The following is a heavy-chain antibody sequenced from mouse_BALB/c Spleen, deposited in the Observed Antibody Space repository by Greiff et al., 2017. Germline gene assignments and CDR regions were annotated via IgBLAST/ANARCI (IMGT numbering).Heavy chain of an antibody. CDR3: ARHDYGAMDY. D-gene: IGHD2-4*01. CDR2: ISNGGGST. CDR1: GFTFSSYT. V-gene: IGHV5-12-2*01. Sequence: DVKLVESGGGLVQPGGSLKLSCAASGFTFSSYTMSWVRQTPEKRLEWVAYISNGGGSTYYPDTVKGRFTISRDNAKNTLYLQMSSLKSEDTAMYYCARHDYGAMDYWGQGTSVTVSS. J-gene: IGHJ4*01.